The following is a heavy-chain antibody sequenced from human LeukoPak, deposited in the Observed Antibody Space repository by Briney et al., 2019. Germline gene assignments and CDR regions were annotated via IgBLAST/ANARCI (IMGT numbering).Heavy chain of an antibody. Sequence: GGSLRLSCAASGFTVSSNYMSWVRQAPGKGLERVSVIYSGGSTYYADSVKGRFTISRDNSKNTLYLQMNSLRAEDTAIYYCAKGTITIFSARVGNWFDPWGQGTLVTVSS. CDR2: IYSGGST. V-gene: IGHV3-53*01. CDR3: AKGTITIFSARVGNWFDP. CDR1: GFTVSSNY. J-gene: IGHJ5*02. D-gene: IGHD3-9*01.